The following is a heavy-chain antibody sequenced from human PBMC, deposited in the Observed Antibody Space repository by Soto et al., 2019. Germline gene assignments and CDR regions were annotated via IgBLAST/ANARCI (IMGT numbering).Heavy chain of an antibody. CDR2: ISSSGSTI. D-gene: IGHD2-2*01. CDR1: GFTFSDYY. CDR3: ATGVGDIVVVPAAEFDY. Sequence: PGGSLRLSCAASGFTFSDYYMSWIRQAPGKGLEWVSYISSSGSTIYYADSVKGRFTISRDNAKNSLYLQMNSLRAEDTAVYYCATGVGDIVVVPAAEFDYWGQGTLVTVSS. V-gene: IGHV3-11*01. J-gene: IGHJ4*02.